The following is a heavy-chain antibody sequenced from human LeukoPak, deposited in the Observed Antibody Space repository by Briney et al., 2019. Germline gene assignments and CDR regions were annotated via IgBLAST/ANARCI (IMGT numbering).Heavy chain of an antibody. J-gene: IGHJ5*02. CDR2: TYYRSKWYN. CDR3: ARVGTPQQLVLVTWFDP. Sequence: SQTLSLTCAISGDSVSSNSAAWNWIRQSPSRGLEWLGRTYYRSKWYNDYAVSVKSRITINPDTSKNQFSLQLNSVTPEDTAVYYCARVGTPQQLVLVTWFDPWGQGTLVTVSS. D-gene: IGHD6-13*01. CDR1: GDSVSSNSAA. V-gene: IGHV6-1*01.